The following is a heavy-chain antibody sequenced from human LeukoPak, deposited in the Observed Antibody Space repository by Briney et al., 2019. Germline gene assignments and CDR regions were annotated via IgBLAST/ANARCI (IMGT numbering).Heavy chain of an antibody. D-gene: IGHD3-22*01. CDR2: IIPIFGTA. V-gene: IGHV1-69*05. CDR3: ARRPSSGYYAFDI. CDR1: GDTFSSYA. J-gene: IGHJ3*02. Sequence: SVKVSCKAPGDTFSSYAISWVRQAPGQGLEWMGGIIPIFGTANYAQKFQGRVTITTDESTSTAYMELSSLRSEDTAVYYCARRPSSGYYAFDIWGQGTMVTVSS.